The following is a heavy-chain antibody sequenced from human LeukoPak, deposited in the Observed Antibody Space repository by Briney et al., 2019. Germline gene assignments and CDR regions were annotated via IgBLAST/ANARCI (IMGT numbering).Heavy chain of an antibody. CDR3: ARVLATMVRGVTYFDY. V-gene: IGHV1-2*02. CDR2: INPNSGGT. D-gene: IGHD3-10*01. CDR1: GYTFTGYY. Sequence: ASVKVSCKASGYTFTGYYMHWVRQAPGQGLEWMGWINPNSGGTNYAQKFQGRVTMTRDTSISTAYMELSRLRSDDMAVYYCARVLATMVRGVTYFDYWGQGTLVTVSS. J-gene: IGHJ4*02.